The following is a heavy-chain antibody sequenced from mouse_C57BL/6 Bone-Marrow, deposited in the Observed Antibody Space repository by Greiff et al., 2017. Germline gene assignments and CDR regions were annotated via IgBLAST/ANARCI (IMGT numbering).Heavy chain of an antibody. CDR2: IDPSASET. Sequence: QVQLQQPGAELVRPGSSVKLSCKASGYTFTSYWMDWVKQRPGQGLEWIGNIDPSASETHYNQKVKDKATFTVDKSSSTAYMQTSSLTSEDSAVYYCARMRAYESNYDARYYGGQGTSVTVSS. CDR1: GYTFTSYW. V-gene: IGHV1-61*01. CDR3: ARMRAYESNYDARYY. D-gene: IGHD2-5*01. J-gene: IGHJ4*01.